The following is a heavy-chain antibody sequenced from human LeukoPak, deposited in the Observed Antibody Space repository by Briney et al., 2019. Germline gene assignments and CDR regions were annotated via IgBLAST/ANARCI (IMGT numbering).Heavy chain of an antibody. CDR2: INHSGST. D-gene: IGHD6-19*01. V-gene: IGHV4-34*01. J-gene: IGHJ6*03. CDR3: ARVGSGWYGYYYYMDV. Sequence: SETLSLTCAVYGGSFSGYYWSWIRQPPGKGLEWIGEINHSGSTNYNPSLKSRVTISVDTSKNQFSLKLSSVTAADTAVYYCARVGSGWYGYYYYMDVWGKGTTVTVSS. CDR1: GGSFSGYY.